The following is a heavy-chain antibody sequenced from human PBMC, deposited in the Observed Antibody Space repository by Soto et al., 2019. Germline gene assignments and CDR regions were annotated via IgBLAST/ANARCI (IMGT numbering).Heavy chain of an antibody. Sequence: SETLSLTCTVSGGSISSSSYYWGWIRQPPGKGLEWIGSIYYSGSTYYNPSLKSRVTISVDTSKNQFSLKLSSVTAADTAVYYCARGMPRRSAGYSSSWYHHGWGQGTLVTVSS. CDR1: GGSISSSSYY. D-gene: IGHD6-13*01. CDR2: IYYSGST. CDR3: ARGMPRRSAGYSSSWYHHG. V-gene: IGHV4-39*07. J-gene: IGHJ4*02.